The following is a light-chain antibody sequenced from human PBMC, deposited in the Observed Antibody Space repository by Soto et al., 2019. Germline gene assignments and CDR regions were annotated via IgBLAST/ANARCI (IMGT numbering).Light chain of an antibody. CDR2: ENN. CDR3: GTWESGLSVV. CDR1: SSNIGNNY. J-gene: IGLJ2*01. V-gene: IGLV1-51*02. Sequence: QSVLTQPPSVSAAPGQKGTISCSGSSSNIGNNYVSWYQQLPGTAPKLLIYENNKRPSGIPDRFSGSKSGTSATLGITGLQTGDEADYYCGTWESGLSVVFGEGTKLTVL.